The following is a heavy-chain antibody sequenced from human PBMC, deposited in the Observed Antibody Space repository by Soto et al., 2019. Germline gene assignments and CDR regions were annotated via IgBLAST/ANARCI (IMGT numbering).Heavy chain of an antibody. CDR3: TRGPTDY. Sequence: PGGSLRLSCAASGFTFSDHYMDWVRQAPGQGLEWVGRIRNKVNGYTTEYAASVKGRFTISRDDSKNSLFLHMNSLKTEDTAVYYCTRGPTDYWGQGTLVTVSS. CDR1: GFTFSDHY. J-gene: IGHJ4*02. CDR2: IRNKVNGYTT. V-gene: IGHV3-72*01.